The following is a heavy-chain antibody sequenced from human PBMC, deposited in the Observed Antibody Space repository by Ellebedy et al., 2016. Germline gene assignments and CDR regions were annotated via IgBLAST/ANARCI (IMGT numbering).Heavy chain of an antibody. V-gene: IGHV4-59*01. CDR2: VSNTGST. CDR3: ARGLTGYLNWFDP. CDR1: GGSINNYY. J-gene: IGHJ5*02. D-gene: IGHD3-9*01. Sequence: GSLRLSCTVSGGSINNYYWSWIRQAPGKGLEWLGYVSNTGSTNYNPSLKSRVTISVDPSKNQFSLKLNSISAADTGVYYCARGLTGYLNWFDPWGQGTLVTVSS.